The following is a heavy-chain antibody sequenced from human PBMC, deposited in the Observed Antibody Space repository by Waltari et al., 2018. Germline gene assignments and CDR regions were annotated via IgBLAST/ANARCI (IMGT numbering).Heavy chain of an antibody. V-gene: IGHV4-59*01. CDR2: IYYSRST. CDR3: ARSKQQLPHYWYFDL. Sequence: QVQLQESGPGLVKPSETLSLTCTVSGGSISSYYWSWIRQPPGKGLEWIGYIYYSRSTNYNPSLKSRVTISVDTSKNQFSLKLSSVTAADTAVYYCARSKQQLPHYWYFDLLGRGTLVTVSS. CDR1: GGSISSYY. D-gene: IGHD6-13*01. J-gene: IGHJ2*01.